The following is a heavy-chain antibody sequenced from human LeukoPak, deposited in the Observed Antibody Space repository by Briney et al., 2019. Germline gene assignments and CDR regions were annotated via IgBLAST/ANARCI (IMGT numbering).Heavy chain of an antibody. J-gene: IGHJ4*02. CDR3: ARDDGTGGATIDY. V-gene: IGHV4-30-2*01. CDR2: IYHSGST. CDR1: GITFHDYA. D-gene: IGHD1-26*01. Sequence: LRLSCAASGITFHDYAMHWVRQPPGKGLEWIGYIYHSGSTYYNPSLKSRVTISVDRSKNQFSLKLSSVTAADTAVYYCARDDGTGGATIDYWGQGTLVTVSS.